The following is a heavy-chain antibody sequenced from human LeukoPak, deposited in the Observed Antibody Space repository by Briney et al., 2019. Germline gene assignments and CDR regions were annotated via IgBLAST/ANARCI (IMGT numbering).Heavy chain of an antibody. CDR2: INHSGST. D-gene: IGHD3-10*01. J-gene: IGHJ6*02. CDR3: ARGRLLWFGGSYNYYGMDV. CDR1: GGSFSGYY. Sequence: SETLSLTCAVYGGSFSGYYWSWIRQPPGKGLEWIGEINHSGSTNYNPSLKSRVTISVDTSKNQFSLKLSSVTAADTAVYYCARGRLLWFGGSYNYYGMDVWGQGTTVTVSS. V-gene: IGHV4-34*01.